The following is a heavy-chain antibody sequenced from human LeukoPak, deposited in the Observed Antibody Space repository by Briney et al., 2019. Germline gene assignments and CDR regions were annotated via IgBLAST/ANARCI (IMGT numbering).Heavy chain of an antibody. Sequence: GASVRVSCKASGYTFIAYYMHWVRQAPGQGLEWMGWINPNSGGTNYAQKFQGRVTMTRDTSISTAYMDLSRLRSDVTAVYYCARRMGVLVPAATWFDPWGQGTLVTVSS. J-gene: IGHJ5*02. D-gene: IGHD2-2*01. CDR1: GYTFIAYY. CDR2: INPNSGGT. V-gene: IGHV1-2*02. CDR3: ARRMGVLVPAATWFDP.